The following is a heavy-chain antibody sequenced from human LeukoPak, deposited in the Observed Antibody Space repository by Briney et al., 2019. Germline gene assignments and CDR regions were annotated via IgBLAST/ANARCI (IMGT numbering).Heavy chain of an antibody. CDR1: GYSFTTYW. CDR3: ARLPTVTSNRIHDGMDV. V-gene: IGHV5-51*01. Sequence: GESLKISWKGSGYSFTTYWIGWVRQVPGKGLEWMGIIYPDDSDTRYSPSFQGQVTISADKSIGTAYLQWSSLEASDTAMYYCARLPTVTSNRIHDGMDVWGQGTTVTVSS. D-gene: IGHD4-17*01. J-gene: IGHJ6*02. CDR2: IYPDDSDT.